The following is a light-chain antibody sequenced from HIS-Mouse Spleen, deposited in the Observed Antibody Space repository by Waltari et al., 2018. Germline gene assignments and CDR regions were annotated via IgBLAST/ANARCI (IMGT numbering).Light chain of an antibody. CDR1: NIGSKS. J-gene: IGLJ1*01. CDR2: DDS. CDR3: QVWDSSSDHYV. V-gene: IGLV3-21*03. Sequence: SYVLTQPPSVSVAPGKTARITCGGNNIGSKSVHWYQQKPGQAPVLVVYDDSDRPSGGPGRFSGSNSGNTATLTISRVEAGDEADYYCQVWDSSSDHYVFGTGTKVTVL.